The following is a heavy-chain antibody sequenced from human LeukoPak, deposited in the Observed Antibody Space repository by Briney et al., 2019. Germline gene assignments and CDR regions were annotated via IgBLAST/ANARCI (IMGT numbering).Heavy chain of an antibody. D-gene: IGHD6-13*01. CDR1: GYTFTNYD. CDR3: ARDVGPGIAAAGLYNWFDP. V-gene: IGHV1-8*03. CDR2: MNPNSGNT. Sequence: GASVKVSCKASGYTFTNYDINWVRQATGQGLEWMGWMNPNSGNTGYAQKFQGRVTITRNTSISTAYMELNSLRSEDTAVYYCARDVGPGIAAAGLYNWFDPWGQGTLVTVSS. J-gene: IGHJ5*02.